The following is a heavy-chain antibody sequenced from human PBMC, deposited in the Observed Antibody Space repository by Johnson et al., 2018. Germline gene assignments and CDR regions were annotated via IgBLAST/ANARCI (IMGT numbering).Heavy chain of an antibody. V-gene: IGHV3-74*01. CDR1: GFTFSSYW. D-gene: IGHD2-2*02. CDR2: LYSAGSST. J-gene: IGHJ6*02. Sequence: EVQLWETGGGLVEPGGSLRLSCAASGFTFSSYWMHWVRQAPGKGLVWVSRLYSAGSSTTYADSVTGRFTISRDNAKNTLYLQRNSLRAEDTAVYYCARGQGYCSSTSCYTGGNHGYYYYYGMDVWGQGTTVTVAS. CDR3: ARGQGYCSSTSCYTGGNHGYYYYYGMDV.